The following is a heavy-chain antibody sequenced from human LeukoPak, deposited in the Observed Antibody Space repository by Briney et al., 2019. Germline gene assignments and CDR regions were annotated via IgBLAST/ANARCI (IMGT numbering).Heavy chain of an antibody. CDR3: AREPYRGAFDI. Sequence: GGSLRLSCAASGFTFSGYWMHWVRQAPGKGLVWVSRINSDGSSTSYADSVKGRFTISRDNAKNTLYLQMNSLRAEDTAVYYCAREPYRGAFDIWGQGTMVTVSS. J-gene: IGHJ3*02. D-gene: IGHD1-14*01. CDR1: GFTFSGYW. CDR2: INSDGSST. V-gene: IGHV3-74*01.